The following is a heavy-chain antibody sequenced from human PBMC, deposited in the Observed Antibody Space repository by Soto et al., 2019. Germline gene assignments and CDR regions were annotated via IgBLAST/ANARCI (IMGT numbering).Heavy chain of an antibody. CDR2: IYHTGTT. V-gene: IGHV4-61*01. J-gene: IGHJ4*02. D-gene: IGHD5-18*01. CDR1: GGSVHNGSYS. Sequence: SETLSLTRTVSGGSVHNGSYSWRWLRQPPGKGLEWIGYIYHTGTTNYNPSLKSHVTISVDTSKNQFSLKVKSVSAADTAVYFCARNSRGYIYGYYFDSWGQGTLVTVS. CDR3: ARNSRGYIYGYYFDS.